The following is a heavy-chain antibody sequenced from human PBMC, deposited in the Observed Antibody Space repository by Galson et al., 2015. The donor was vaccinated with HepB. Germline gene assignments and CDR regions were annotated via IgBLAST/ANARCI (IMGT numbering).Heavy chain of an antibody. J-gene: IGHJ6*02. V-gene: IGHV3-21*01. Sequence: SLRLSCAASRFTFSTYSMNWVRQAPGKGLEWVSSISGSGGYIYYADSVKGRFTISRDNAKNSLYLQMNSLRAEDTAVYYCERAGDYYGSGRYLTGYYYYGMDVWGQGTTVTVSS. CDR3: ERAGDYYGSGRYLTGYYYYGMDV. D-gene: IGHD3-10*01. CDR1: RFTFSTYS. CDR2: ISGSGGYI.